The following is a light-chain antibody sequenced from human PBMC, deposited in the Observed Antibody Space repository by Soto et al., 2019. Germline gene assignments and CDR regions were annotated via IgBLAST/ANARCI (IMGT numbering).Light chain of an antibody. CDR3: SSYAGSNCYV. V-gene: IGLV2-8*01. CDR2: EIN. J-gene: IGLJ1*01. CDR1: SSDVGAFNY. Sequence: QSVLTQPPSASAPPGQSITLSCTGTSSDVGAFNYVSWYQQHPRKSPKLVLIEINKRPAGVPDRVSGSKSGNSASLTVSGLQTEDEADYYCSSYAGSNCYVFGSGTKVTGL.